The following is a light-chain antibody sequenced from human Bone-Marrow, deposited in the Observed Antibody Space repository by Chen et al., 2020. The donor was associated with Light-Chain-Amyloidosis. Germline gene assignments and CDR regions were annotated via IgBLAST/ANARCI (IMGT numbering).Light chain of an antibody. J-gene: IGLJ3*02. V-gene: IGLV3-21*02. CDR3: QVWDRSSDRPV. CDR1: NIGSTS. Sequence: SYVLTQPSSVSVAPGQTATIACGGNNIGSTSVHWYQQTPGQAPLLVVYDDSDRPSGIPERLACPNPGNTATLTISRVEAGDEADYYCQVWDRSSDRPVFGGGTKLTVL. CDR2: DDS.